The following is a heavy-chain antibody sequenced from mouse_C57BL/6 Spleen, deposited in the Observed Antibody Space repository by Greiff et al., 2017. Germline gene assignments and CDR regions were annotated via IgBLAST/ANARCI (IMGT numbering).Heavy chain of an antibody. Sequence: VQLQESGPELVKPGASVKISCKASGYAFSSSWMNWVKQRPGKGLEWIGRIYPGDGDTNYNGKFKGKATLTADKSSSTAYMQLSSLTSEDSAVYFCARYGSSFDYWGQGTTLTVSS. D-gene: IGHD1-1*02. CDR1: GYAFSSSW. V-gene: IGHV1-82*01. J-gene: IGHJ2*01. CDR2: IYPGDGDT. CDR3: ARYGSSFDY.